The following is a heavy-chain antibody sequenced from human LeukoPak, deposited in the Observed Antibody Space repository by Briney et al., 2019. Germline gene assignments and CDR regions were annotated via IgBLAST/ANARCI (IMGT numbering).Heavy chain of an antibody. D-gene: IGHD1-26*01. CDR1: GFTLSSFA. Sequence: SGGSLRLSCAASGFTLSSFAMTCVRQAPGKGLEWVSTISGSGGSTYYADSVKGRFTISRDNSKNMVYLQMNSLRAEDTAVYYCAKGYRASGSYPHFDYWGQGTLVTVSS. J-gene: IGHJ4*02. CDR3: AKGYRASGSYPHFDY. V-gene: IGHV3-23*01. CDR2: ISGSGGST.